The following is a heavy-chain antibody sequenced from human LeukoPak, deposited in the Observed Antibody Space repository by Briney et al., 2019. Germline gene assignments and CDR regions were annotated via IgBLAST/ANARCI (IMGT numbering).Heavy chain of an antibody. Sequence: SETLSLTCTVSGGSISSSSYYWGWIRQPPGKGLEWIGSIYYSGSTYYNPSLKSRVTISVDTSKNQFSLKLSSVTAADTAVYYCARVVMYYYDSSGYQAPYNWFDPWGQGTLVTVSS. CDR2: IYYSGST. V-gene: IGHV4-39*01. CDR3: ARVVMYYYDSSGYQAPYNWFDP. CDR1: GGSISSSSYY. J-gene: IGHJ5*02. D-gene: IGHD3-22*01.